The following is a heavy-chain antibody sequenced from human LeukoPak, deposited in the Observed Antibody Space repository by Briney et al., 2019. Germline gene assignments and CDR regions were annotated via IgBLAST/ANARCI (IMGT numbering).Heavy chain of an antibody. J-gene: IGHJ6*02. CDR2: ISSSSSYI. CDR3: AREIAAAGPYYYYGMDV. CDR1: GFIFSSYS. V-gene: IGHV3-21*01. Sequence: GGSLRLSCAASGFIFSSYSMNWVRQAPGKGLEWVSSISSSSSYIYYAGSVKGRFTISRDNAKNSLYLQMNSLRAEDTAVYYCAREIAAAGPYYYYGMDVWGQGTTVTVSS. D-gene: IGHD6-13*01.